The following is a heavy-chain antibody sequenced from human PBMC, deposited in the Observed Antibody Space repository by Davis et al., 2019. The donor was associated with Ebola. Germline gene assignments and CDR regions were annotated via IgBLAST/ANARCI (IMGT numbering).Heavy chain of an antibody. CDR2: INPSGGST. CDR3: ATLVGPSKGFDY. D-gene: IGHD1-26*01. Sequence: ASVKVSCKASGYTFTSYYMHWVRQAPGQGLEWMGIINPSGGSTSYAQKFQGRVTMTTDTSTSTAYMDLRSLTSDDTAMYYCATLVGPSKGFDYWGQGTLVSVSS. J-gene: IGHJ4*02. CDR1: GYTFTSYY. V-gene: IGHV1-46*01.